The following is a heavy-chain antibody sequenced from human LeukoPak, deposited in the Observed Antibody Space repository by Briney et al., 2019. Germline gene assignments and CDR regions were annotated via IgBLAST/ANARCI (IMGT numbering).Heavy chain of an antibody. CDR3: ARDRVNWFDP. J-gene: IGHJ5*02. Sequence: SEALSLTCTVSGGSISSYYWSWIRQPPGKGLEWIAYIYYSGSTTYNPSLKSRVTISLDTSKNQFSLKLSSVTAADTAVYYCARDRVNWFDPWGQGTLVTVSS. V-gene: IGHV4-59*12. CDR2: IYYSGST. CDR1: GGSISSYY.